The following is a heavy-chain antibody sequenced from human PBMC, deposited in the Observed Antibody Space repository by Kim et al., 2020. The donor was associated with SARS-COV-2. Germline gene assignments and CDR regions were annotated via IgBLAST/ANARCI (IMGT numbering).Heavy chain of an antibody. Sequence: SETLSLTCAVYGGSFSGYYWSWIRQPPGKGLEWIGEINHSGSTNYNPSLKSRVTISVDTSKNQFSLKLSSVTAADTAVYYCARVQLWLRGAFDIWGQGT. CDR1: GGSFSGYY. CDR3: ARVQLWLRGAFDI. J-gene: IGHJ3*02. D-gene: IGHD5-18*01. V-gene: IGHV4-34*01. CDR2: INHSGST.